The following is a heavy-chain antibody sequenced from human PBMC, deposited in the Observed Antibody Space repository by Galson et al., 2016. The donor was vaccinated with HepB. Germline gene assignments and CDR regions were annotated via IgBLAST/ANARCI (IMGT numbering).Heavy chain of an antibody. V-gene: IGHV3-9*01. J-gene: IGHJ6*04. D-gene: IGHD3-9*01. Sequence: SLRLPRAVSGFAFADYAMHWVRQAPGQGLEWVSGVSSNSGVVEYADSVRGRFPISRGNAKQSLYLQMSTLRPEVTALYYCAKDISSNIAPTYSDYHDMDVVGKGTTVTVSS. CDR1: GFAFADYA. CDR2: VSSNSGVV. CDR3: AKDISSNIAPTYSDYHDMDV.